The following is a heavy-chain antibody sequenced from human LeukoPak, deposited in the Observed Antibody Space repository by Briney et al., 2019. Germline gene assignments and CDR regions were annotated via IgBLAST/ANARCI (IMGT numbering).Heavy chain of an antibody. CDR2: INHSGST. J-gene: IGHJ6*03. Sequence: SETLSLTCAVYGGSFSGYYWSWIRQPPGKGLEWIGEINHSGSTNYNPSLKSRVTISVDTSKNQSSLKLSSVTAADTAVYYCERVMITFGGVIVAPGTYYYMDVWGKGTTVTVSS. V-gene: IGHV4-34*01. D-gene: IGHD3-16*02. CDR3: ERVMITFGGVIVAPGTYYYMDV. CDR1: GGSFSGYY.